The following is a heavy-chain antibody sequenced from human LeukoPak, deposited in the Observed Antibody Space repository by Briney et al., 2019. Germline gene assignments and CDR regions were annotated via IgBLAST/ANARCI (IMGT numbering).Heavy chain of an antibody. Sequence: ASVKVSCKASGYTFTGYYMHWVRQATGQGLEWMGWMNPNSGNTGYAQKFQGRVTITRNTSISTAYMELSSLRSEDTAVYYCATTTGSCSSTSCPPDYWGQGTLVTVSS. CDR3: ATTTGSCSSTSCPPDY. J-gene: IGHJ4*02. D-gene: IGHD2-2*01. CDR2: MNPNSGNT. CDR1: GYTFTGYY. V-gene: IGHV1-8*03.